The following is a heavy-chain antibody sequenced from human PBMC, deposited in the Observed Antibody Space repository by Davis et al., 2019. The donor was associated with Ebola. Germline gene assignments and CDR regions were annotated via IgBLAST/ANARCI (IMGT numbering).Heavy chain of an antibody. CDR1: GYTFTSYG. V-gene: IGHV1-18*01. D-gene: IGHD3-3*01. Sequence: AASVKVSCKASGYTFTSYGISWVRQAPGQGLEWMGWISAYNGNTGYAQKFQGRVTMTRNTSISTAYMELSSLRSEDTAVYYCARAELHYDFWSGQEHYGMDVWGQGTTVTVSS. CDR3: ARAELHYDFWSGQEHYGMDV. J-gene: IGHJ6*02. CDR2: ISAYNGNT.